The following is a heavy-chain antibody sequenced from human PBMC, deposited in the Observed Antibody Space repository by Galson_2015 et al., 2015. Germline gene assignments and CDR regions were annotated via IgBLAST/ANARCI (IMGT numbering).Heavy chain of an antibody. V-gene: IGHV3-7*03. CDR1: GFIFRNYW. Sequence: LRLSCAASGFIFRNYWLVWVRQTPEKGLEWVAKIRYDGSQTFYVDSVKGRFTISRDNAENSLYLQMNSLRADDTAVYYCARDANRGGEFDYWGQGALVTVSS. CDR3: ARDANRGGEFDY. CDR2: IRYDGSQT. D-gene: IGHD1-14*01. J-gene: IGHJ4*02.